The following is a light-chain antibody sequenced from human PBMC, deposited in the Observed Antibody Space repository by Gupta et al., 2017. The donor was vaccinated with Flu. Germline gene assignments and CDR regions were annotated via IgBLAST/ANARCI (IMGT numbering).Light chain of an antibody. CDR3: QAWDSNTYV. CDR2: NDG. Sequence: YPGQTARISCSGDKLGDKYVAWYQQKPGQSPVLVIYNDGRRPSGIPERFSASNSGNTGTLTIRGTQAMDEADYYCQAWDSNTYVFGAGTKVSVL. V-gene: IGLV3-1*01. J-gene: IGLJ1*01. CDR1: KLGDKY.